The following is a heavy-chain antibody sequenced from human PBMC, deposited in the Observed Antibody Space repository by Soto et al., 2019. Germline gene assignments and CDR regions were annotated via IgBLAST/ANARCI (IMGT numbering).Heavy chain of an antibody. CDR1: GFTFNNYA. CDR3: AKGTGVYAWDSLDL. CDR2: ISGSGSNT. J-gene: IGHJ3*01. Sequence: GGSLRLSCAASGFTFNNYAMTWVRQAPGRGLEWVSGISGSGSNTYYAASVKGRFTISRDTSKNTLYVQIDSLRAEDTAIYFCAKGTGVYAWDSLDLWGRGTVVTVSS. D-gene: IGHD2-2*01. V-gene: IGHV3-23*01.